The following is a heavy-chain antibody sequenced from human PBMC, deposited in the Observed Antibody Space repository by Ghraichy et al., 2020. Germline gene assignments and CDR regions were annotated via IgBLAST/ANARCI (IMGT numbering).Heavy chain of an antibody. CDR1: GFGVRSNY. Sequence: GGSLRLSCAASGFGVRSNYMSWVRQAPGKGLEWVAVIYSGDATYYADSVKGRFTMSRDISKNMVFLQMNSLRAEDTAVYFCARGGYPTYYFDVWGHETLVIVAS. CDR2: IYSGDAT. V-gene: IGHV3-53*01. D-gene: IGHD5-12*01. J-gene: IGHJ4*01. CDR3: ARGGYPTYYFDV.